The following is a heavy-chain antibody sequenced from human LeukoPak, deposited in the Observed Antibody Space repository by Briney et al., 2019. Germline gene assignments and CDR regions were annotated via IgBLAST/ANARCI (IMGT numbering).Heavy chain of an antibody. CDR3: VSHSDTLTSYSFDY. V-gene: IGHV3-21*04. CDR2: ISSASSYK. Sequence: PGGSLRLSCAASGFTFSDYSMKWVRQAPGKGLEWVSSISSASSYKYYGDSVKGRFTISRDNAKNSLYLQMNSLRVEGTAVYYCVSHSDTLTSYSFDYWGQGTLVTVSS. J-gene: IGHJ4*02. D-gene: IGHD3-9*01. CDR1: GFTFSDYS.